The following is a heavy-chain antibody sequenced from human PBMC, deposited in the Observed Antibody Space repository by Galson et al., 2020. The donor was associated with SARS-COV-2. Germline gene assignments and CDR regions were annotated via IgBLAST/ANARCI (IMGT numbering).Heavy chain of an antibody. CDR2: IYHTGTT. CDR1: GASISSATYS. D-gene: IGHD3-22*01. V-gene: IGHV4-30-2*01. CDR3: ARSRDYYDSTGYHKYYGLDV. J-gene: IGHJ6*02. Sequence: SQTLSLTCAVSGASISSATYSWSWIRQPPGKGLEWLGYIYHTGTTFYKPSLESRVTISVDMTKNQLSLRLSSVTAADTAVYYCARSRDYYDSTGYHKYYGLDVWGQGTTVTVSS.